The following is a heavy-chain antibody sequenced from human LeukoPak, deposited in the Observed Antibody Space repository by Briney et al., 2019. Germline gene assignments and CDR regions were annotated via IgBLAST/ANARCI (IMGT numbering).Heavy chain of an antibody. Sequence: SETLSLTCTVSGGSISSSSYYWSWIRQPPGKGLEWIGEINHSGSTNYNPSLKSRVTISVDTSKNQFSLKLSSVTAADTAVYYCARAVIAARPVDDYYYYGMDVWGQGTTVTVSS. CDR3: ARAVIAARPVDDYYYYGMDV. CDR1: GGSISSSSYY. V-gene: IGHV4-39*07. D-gene: IGHD6-6*01. J-gene: IGHJ6*02. CDR2: INHSGST.